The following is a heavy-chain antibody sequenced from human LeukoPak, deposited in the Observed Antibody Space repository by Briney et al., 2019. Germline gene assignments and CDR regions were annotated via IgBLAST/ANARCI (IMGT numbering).Heavy chain of an antibody. CDR2: INSDGSST. D-gene: IGHD3-22*01. Sequence: GGSLRLSCAASGFTFSSYWTHWVRQAPGKGLVWVSRINSDGSSTSYADSVKGRFTISRDNAKNTLYLQMNSLRAEDTAVYYCAREWRGYYYDSGGYYLLDAFDIWGQGTMVIVSS. V-gene: IGHV3-74*01. CDR1: GFTFSSYW. J-gene: IGHJ3*02. CDR3: AREWRGYYYDSGGYYLLDAFDI.